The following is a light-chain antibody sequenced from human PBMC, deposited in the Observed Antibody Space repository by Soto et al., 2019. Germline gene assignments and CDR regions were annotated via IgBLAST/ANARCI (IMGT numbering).Light chain of an antibody. V-gene: IGKV3-11*01. CDR1: QSVSSH. Sequence: ETVLTQSPATLSLSPGERATLSCWASQSVSSHLAWYQQKPGQAPRLLIYDTSNRATGVPARFSGSGSGSVFTLTISSLEPEDFAVYYCQQRNNWPPLYTFGQGTKVDIK. CDR2: DTS. CDR3: QQRNNWPPLYT. J-gene: IGKJ2*01.